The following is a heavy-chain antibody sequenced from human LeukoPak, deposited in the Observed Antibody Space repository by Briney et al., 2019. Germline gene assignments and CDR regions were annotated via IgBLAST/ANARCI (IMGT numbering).Heavy chain of an antibody. CDR1: GGSFSSYY. Sequence: PSETLSLTCAVYGGSFSSYYWSWIRQPPGKGLEWIGEINHSGSTNYNPSLKSRVTISVDTSKNQFSLKLSSVTAADTAVYYCARGDPLNYDILTGYYYWGQGTLVTVSS. J-gene: IGHJ4*02. V-gene: IGHV4-34*01. D-gene: IGHD3-9*01. CDR3: ARGDPLNYDILTGYYY. CDR2: INHSGST.